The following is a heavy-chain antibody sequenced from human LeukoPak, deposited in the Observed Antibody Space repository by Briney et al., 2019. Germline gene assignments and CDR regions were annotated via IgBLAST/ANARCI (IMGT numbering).Heavy chain of an antibody. Sequence: GGSLRLSCAASGFTFNTYGMSWVRQAPGKGLEWVSGISGSGGSTYYADSVKGRFTISRDNSKNTLYLQMNSLRAEDTAVYYCAKKHFYDILTGCYFDYWGQGTLVTVSS. J-gene: IGHJ4*02. V-gene: IGHV3-23*01. D-gene: IGHD3-9*01. CDR2: ISGSGGST. CDR3: AKKHFYDILTGCYFDY. CDR1: GFTFNTYG.